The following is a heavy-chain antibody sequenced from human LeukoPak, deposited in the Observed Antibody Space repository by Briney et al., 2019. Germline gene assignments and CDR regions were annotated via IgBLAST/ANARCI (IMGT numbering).Heavy chain of an antibody. D-gene: IGHD4-11*01. V-gene: IGHV4-39*07. CDR1: GGSIGNNNYY. Sequence: PSETLSLTCTVSGGSIGNNNYYWVWIRQPPGKGLEYIGSIYNSGSTYSSPSLWSRVTISLATSKNQFSLMLRSVTAADTAIYYCAPGLPYGNFEFAPWGQGTLVTVSS. J-gene: IGHJ5*02. CDR2: IYNSGST. CDR3: APGLPYGNFEFAP.